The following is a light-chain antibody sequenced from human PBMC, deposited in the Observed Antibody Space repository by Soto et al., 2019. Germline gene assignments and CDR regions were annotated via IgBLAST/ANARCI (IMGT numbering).Light chain of an antibody. CDR2: EVS. CDR3: SSFTRSRGYV. CDR1: SSDVGGYNF. J-gene: IGLJ1*01. V-gene: IGLV2-14*01. Sequence: QSVLTQPASVSGSPGQSITISCTGTSSDVGGYNFVSWYQQQSGKAPKLMIHEVSNRPSGVSNRFSASKSGNTASLTISGLQAEDEGDYYCSSFTRSRGYVFGSGTKVTVL.